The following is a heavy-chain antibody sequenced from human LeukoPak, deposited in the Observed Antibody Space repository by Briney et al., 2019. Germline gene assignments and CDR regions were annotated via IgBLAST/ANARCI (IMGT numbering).Heavy chain of an antibody. J-gene: IGHJ4*02. CDR3: AGGVRFLEWLLTEPNFDY. D-gene: IGHD3-3*01. Sequence: PGGSLRLSCAASGFTFSSYEMNWVRQAPGKGLEWVSYISSSGSTIYYADSVKGRFTISRDNAKNSLYLQMNSLRAEDTAVYYCAGGVRFLEWLLTEPNFDYWGQGTLVTVSS. CDR2: ISSSGSTI. V-gene: IGHV3-48*03. CDR1: GFTFSSYE.